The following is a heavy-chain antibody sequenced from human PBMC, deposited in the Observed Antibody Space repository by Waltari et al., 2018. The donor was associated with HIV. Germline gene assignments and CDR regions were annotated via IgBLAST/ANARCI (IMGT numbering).Heavy chain of an antibody. Sequence: QVQLVQSGAEVKKPGASVKVSCKASGYTFTDYYMHWVRQAPGQGLEWMGWMNPDSGGSNSAQKFQGRVTMTRGTSISTAFMELTGLTPDDTAIYYCVRYTNGWAEAYWGQGTLVTVSS. J-gene: IGHJ4*02. CDR2: MNPDSGGS. D-gene: IGHD6-19*01. CDR1: GYTFTDYY. CDR3: VRYTNGWAEAY. V-gene: IGHV1-2*02.